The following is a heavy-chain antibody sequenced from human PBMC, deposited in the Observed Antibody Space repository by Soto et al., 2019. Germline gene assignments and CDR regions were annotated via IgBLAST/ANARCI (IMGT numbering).Heavy chain of an antibody. CDR1: GFIFSNYG. J-gene: IGHJ6*02. D-gene: IGHD3-10*01. CDR3: AKAFITMLRGGLALGMDV. CDR2: MSYDGSHK. Sequence: QVQLVESGGGVVQPGRSQRLSCAASGFIFSNYGMHWVRQAPGKGLEWLSFMSYDGSHKYYADSVEGRFTISRDNSNSTLYLQMNSLRAEDTTVYYCAKAFITMLRGGLALGMDVWDQGTTVTVSS. V-gene: IGHV3-30*18.